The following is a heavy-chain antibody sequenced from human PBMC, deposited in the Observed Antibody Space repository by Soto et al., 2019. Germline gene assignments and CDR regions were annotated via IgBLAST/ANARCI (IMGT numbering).Heavy chain of an antibody. J-gene: IGHJ4*02. V-gene: IGHV1-18*01. D-gene: IGHD6-13*01. CDR3: ARGGDPRIIAAAGTCDY. CDR1: GYTFTSYG. CDR2: ISAYNGNT. Sequence: RASVKVSCKASGYTFTSYGISWVRQAPGQGLEWMGWISAYNGNTNYAQKLQGRVTMTTDTSTSTAYMELRSLRSDDTAVYYCARGGDPRIIAAAGTCDYWGQGTLVTVSS.